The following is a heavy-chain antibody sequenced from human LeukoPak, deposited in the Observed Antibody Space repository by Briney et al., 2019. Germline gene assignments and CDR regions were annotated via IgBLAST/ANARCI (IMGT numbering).Heavy chain of an antibody. CDR1: GGSISSYY. CDR3: ARRGVHTAMGTREQDAFDI. Sequence: SETLSLTCTVSGGSISSYYWSWIRQPPGKGLEWIGYIYYSGSTNYNPSLKSRVTISVDTSKNQFSLKLISVTAADTAVYYCARRGVHTAMGTREQDAFDIWGPGTLVTVSS. D-gene: IGHD5-18*01. CDR2: IYYSGST. J-gene: IGHJ3*02. V-gene: IGHV4-59*01.